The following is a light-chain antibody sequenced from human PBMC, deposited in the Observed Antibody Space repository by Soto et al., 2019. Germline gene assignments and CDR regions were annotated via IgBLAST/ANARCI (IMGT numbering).Light chain of an antibody. CDR2: AAS. CDR1: QDIRNF. CDR3: QKYSSVPV. Sequence: DIQMTQSPTSLSASVGDRVTITCRASQDIRNFVAWYQQKPGKAPKLLIYAASTLQSWVPSRFSGSGSVTYFTITIISLQPEDVGTYSCQKYSSVPVFGPGTKVEIK. J-gene: IGKJ3*01. V-gene: IGKV1-27*01.